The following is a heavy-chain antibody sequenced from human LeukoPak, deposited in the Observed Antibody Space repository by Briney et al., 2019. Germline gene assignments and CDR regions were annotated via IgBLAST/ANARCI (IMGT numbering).Heavy chain of an antibody. CDR3: ARASGSYPVDY. V-gene: IGHV3-11*04. J-gene: IGHJ4*02. D-gene: IGHD1-26*01. CDR1: GFTFSDYC. Sequence: GGSLRLSCVGSGFTFSDYCMSWIRQAPGKGLEWVSYICSSVSTIYYADSVRGRFTISRDNAKNSLFLQMNSLRVEDTAVYYCARASGSYPVDYWGQGTLVTVSS. CDR2: ICSSVSTI.